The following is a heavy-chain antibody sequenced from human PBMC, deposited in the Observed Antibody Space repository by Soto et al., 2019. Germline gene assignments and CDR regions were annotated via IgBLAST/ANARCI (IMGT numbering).Heavy chain of an antibody. D-gene: IGHD3-10*02. Sequence: GASVKVSCNASGGSFSSYAISWVRQAPGQGLEWMGGIIPIFGTANYAQKFQGRVTITADESTSTAYMELSSLRSEDTAVYYCARGGDYYVPMDVWGQGTTVTVSS. V-gene: IGHV1-69*13. CDR2: IIPIFGTA. J-gene: IGHJ6*02. CDR1: GGSFSSYA. CDR3: ARGGDYYVPMDV.